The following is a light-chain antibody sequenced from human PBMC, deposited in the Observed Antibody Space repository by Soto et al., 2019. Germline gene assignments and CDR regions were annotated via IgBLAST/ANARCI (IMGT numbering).Light chain of an antibody. CDR3: QQANSFPLT. J-gene: IGKJ4*01. CDR2: AAS. CDR1: QGISSW. Sequence: IQMTQSPSSVSASAGDSVTITCRAIQGISSWLAWYQKKPGKAPKLLIYAASSLQSGVPSRFSGSGSGTDFTLTISSLQPEDFATYYCQQANSFPLTFGGGTKVEIK. V-gene: IGKV1-12*01.